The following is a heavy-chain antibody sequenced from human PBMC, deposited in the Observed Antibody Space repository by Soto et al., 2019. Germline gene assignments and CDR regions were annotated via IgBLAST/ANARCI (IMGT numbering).Heavy chain of an antibody. D-gene: IGHD6-6*01. CDR3: AKVSGAARPDFDF. V-gene: IGHV3-30*18. Sequence: QVQLVESGGGVVQPGRSLRLSCAASGFTFSTYGMHWVRQAPGKGLEWVSVISNDGVIKHYADSVKGRFTISRDNSNNSIYLQMSSLRPEDTAMYYCAKVSGAARPDFDFWGQGTLVTVSS. CDR2: ISNDGVIK. J-gene: IGHJ4*02. CDR1: GFTFSTYG.